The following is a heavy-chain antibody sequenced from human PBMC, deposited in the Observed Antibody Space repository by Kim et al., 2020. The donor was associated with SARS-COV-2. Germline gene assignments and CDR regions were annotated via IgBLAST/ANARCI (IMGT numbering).Heavy chain of an antibody. CDR3: ARGHASYGPGNPKYYLDY. V-gene: IGHV4-34*01. J-gene: IGHJ4*02. Sequence: SETLSLTCAVYGGSFTGYSWNWIRQPPGEGLEWIGEVNYFGSTAYNPSLTSRLTISADTSKNQFSLNLTSVTAADSAVYYCARGHASYGPGNPKYYLDYWGQGAVVTVSS. D-gene: IGHD3-10*01. CDR1: GGSFTGYS. CDR2: VNYFGST.